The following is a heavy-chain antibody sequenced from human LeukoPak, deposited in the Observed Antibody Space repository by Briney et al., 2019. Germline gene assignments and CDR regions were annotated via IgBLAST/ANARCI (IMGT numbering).Heavy chain of an antibody. J-gene: IGHJ5*02. Sequence: SETLSLTCTVSGVSIRSVAYYWTWIRQAAGKGLEWIGRIYTSGTTDYNPSLKSRVSISLDTSKNQFSLNLSSVTAADTAVYYCARDMGQTWGQGTLVTVSS. CDR3: ARDMGQT. V-gene: IGHV4-61*02. CDR1: GVSIRSVAYY. CDR2: IYTSGTT. D-gene: IGHD3-10*01.